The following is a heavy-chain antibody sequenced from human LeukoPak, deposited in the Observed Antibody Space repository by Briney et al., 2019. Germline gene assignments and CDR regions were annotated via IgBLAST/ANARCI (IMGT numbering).Heavy chain of an antibody. CDR3: ARVFDS. CDR1: GGSVYTSDYY. CDR2: IFYTGKT. V-gene: IGHV4-39*07. Sequence: SEALSLTCTVSGGSVYTSDYYWGWVRQSPGKGPEWIGDIFYTGKTNYNPSLKSRVSISIDTSKNQFSLKLTSVTAADTAVYYCARVFDSWGQGTLVTVSS. J-gene: IGHJ4*02.